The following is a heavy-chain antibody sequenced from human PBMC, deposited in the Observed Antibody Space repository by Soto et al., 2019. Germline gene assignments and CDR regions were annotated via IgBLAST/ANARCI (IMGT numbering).Heavy chain of an antibody. V-gene: IGHV3-30*04. CDR2: ISYNGKYE. CDR1: GFTFSTYT. Sequence: QVHLVESGGGVVQPGRSLRLSCAASGFTFSTYTMHWVRQAPGKGLEWVADISYNGKYEYYADSVKGRFTISRDNSKSTLYLQMNSLTPEDTAGCYCATTPGGAAYWGQGTLVTVSS. CDR3: ATTPGGAAY. J-gene: IGHJ4*02. D-gene: IGHD2-15*01.